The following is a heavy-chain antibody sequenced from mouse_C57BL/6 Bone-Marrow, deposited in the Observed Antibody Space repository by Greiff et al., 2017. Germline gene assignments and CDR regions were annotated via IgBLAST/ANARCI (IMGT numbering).Heavy chain of an antibody. J-gene: IGHJ2*01. CDR2: ISDGGSYT. CDR1: GFTFSSYA. Sequence: EVQVVESGGGLVKPGGSLKLSCAASGFTFSSYAMSWVRQTPEKRLEWVATISDGGSYTYYPDNVKGRFTISRDNAKNNLYLQMSHLKSEDTAMYYCARDPIYYDYDGFPYYFDYWGQGTTLTVSS. V-gene: IGHV5-4*01. CDR3: ARDPIYYDYDGFPYYFDY. D-gene: IGHD2-4*01.